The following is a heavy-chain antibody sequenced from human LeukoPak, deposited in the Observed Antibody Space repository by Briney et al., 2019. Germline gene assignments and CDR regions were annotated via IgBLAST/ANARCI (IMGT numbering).Heavy chain of an antibody. Sequence: GGSLRLSCAASGFTFSGSAMHWVRQAPGKGLEWVGRIRSKANSYATAYAASVKGRFTISRDDSKNTAYLQMNSLKTEDTAVYYCAKVEGSSWHEDDAFDIWGQGTMVTVSS. CDR1: GFTFSGSA. CDR3: AKVEGSSWHEDDAFDI. J-gene: IGHJ3*02. CDR2: IRSKANSYAT. D-gene: IGHD6-13*01. V-gene: IGHV3-73*01.